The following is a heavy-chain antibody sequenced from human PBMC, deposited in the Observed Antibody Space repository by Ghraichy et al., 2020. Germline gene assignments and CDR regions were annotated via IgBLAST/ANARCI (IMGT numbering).Heavy chain of an antibody. CDR2: IKSKTDGGTT. Sequence: GALRLSCAASGFTFSNAWMSWVRQAPGEGLEWVGRIKSKTDGGTTDYAAPVKGRFTISREDSKNTLYLQMNSLKTEDTAVYYCTTGYSSSWYGGYWGQGTLVTVSS. D-gene: IGHD6-13*01. V-gene: IGHV3-15*01. J-gene: IGHJ4*02. CDR1: GFTFSNAW. CDR3: TTGYSSSWYGGY.